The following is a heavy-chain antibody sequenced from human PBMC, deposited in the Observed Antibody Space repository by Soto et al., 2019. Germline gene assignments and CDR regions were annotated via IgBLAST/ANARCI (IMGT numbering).Heavy chain of an antibody. CDR1: GGTFSSYA. D-gene: IGHD1-7*01. Sequence: SVKVSCKASGGTFSSYAISWVRQAPGQGLEWMGGIIPIFGTANYAQKFQGRVTITADESTSTAYMELSSLRSEDTAVYYCAREMYNWNYGRGYYYYYGMDVWGQGTTVTVS. J-gene: IGHJ6*02. V-gene: IGHV1-69*13. CDR3: AREMYNWNYGRGYYYYYGMDV. CDR2: IIPIFGTA.